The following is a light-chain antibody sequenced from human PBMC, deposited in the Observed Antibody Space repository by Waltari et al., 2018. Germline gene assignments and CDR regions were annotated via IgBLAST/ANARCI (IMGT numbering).Light chain of an antibody. CDR1: SDINVGDFN. CDR2: YKSDSEK. CDR3: MFWPSNVWV. Sequence: QPVLTQPPSSSASPGESARLTCTLPSDINVGDFNIYWYQQQPGSPPRFLLYYKSDSEKAQGSGVPSRFSGSRGASANAGILLISGLQSEDEADYYCMFWPSNVWVFGGGTKLTVL. V-gene: IGLV5-37*01. J-gene: IGLJ3*02.